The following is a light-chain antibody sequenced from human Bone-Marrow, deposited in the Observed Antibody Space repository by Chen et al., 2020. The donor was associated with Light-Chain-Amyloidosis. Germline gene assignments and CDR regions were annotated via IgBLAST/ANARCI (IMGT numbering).Light chain of an antibody. CDR1: NIGSTS. CDR2: DDS. CDR3: QVWDRSSDRPV. V-gene: IGLV3-21*02. Sequence: SYVLTQPSSVSVAPGQTATIACGGNNIGSTSVSWYQQTPGQAPLLVFYDDSDRPSGIPERLSGSNSGNTATLTISGVEAGDEADYYCQVWDRSSDRPVFGGGTKLTVL. J-gene: IGLJ3*02.